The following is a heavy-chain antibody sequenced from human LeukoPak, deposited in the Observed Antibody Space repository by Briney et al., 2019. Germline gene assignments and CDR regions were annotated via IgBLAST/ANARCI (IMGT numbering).Heavy chain of an antibody. V-gene: IGHV3-7*01. J-gene: IGHJ1*01. CDR3: ARDRYFPY. Sequence: EGSLRLSCVGSGFSFSSSWISWVRQAPGKGLEWVANMKEDGSEEHYLDSVKGRFTISRDNAQNSLYLQMNSLRDDDTAIYYCARDRYFPYWGQGTLVIVSS. CDR2: MKEDGSEE. CDR1: GFSFSSSW. D-gene: IGHD1-14*01.